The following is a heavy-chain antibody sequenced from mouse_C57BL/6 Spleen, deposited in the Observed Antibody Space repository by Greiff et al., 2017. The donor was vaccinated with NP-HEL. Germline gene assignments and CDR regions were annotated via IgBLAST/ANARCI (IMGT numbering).Heavy chain of an antibody. D-gene: IGHD2-5*01. CDR2: IYPGSGST. Sequence: QVQLQQSGAELVKPGASVKMSCKASGYTFTSYWITWVKQRPGQGLEWIGDIYPGSGSTNYNEKFKSKATLTVDTSSSTAYMQLSSLTSEDSAVYYCARPYSNYGFFNYWGQGTTLTVSS. V-gene: IGHV1-55*01. CDR1: GYTFTSYW. CDR3: ARPYSNYGFFNY. J-gene: IGHJ2*01.